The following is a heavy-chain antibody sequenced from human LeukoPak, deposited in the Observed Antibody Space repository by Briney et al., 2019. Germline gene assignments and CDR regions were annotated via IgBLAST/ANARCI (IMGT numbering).Heavy chain of an antibody. Sequence: SETLSLTCVVYGGSFSGYYCTWIRQPPGKGLEWIGEVHYSGATSYKPSLKSRVTISGDTSKNQVSLNLRSVTAADTAVYYCARGRLDGYYFDYWGQGALATVSS. CDR2: VHYSGAT. CDR3: ARGRLDGYYFDY. D-gene: IGHD1-1*01. CDR1: GGSFSGYY. V-gene: IGHV4-34*01. J-gene: IGHJ4*02.